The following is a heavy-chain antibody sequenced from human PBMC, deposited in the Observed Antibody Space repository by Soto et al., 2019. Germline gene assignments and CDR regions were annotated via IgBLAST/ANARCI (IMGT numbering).Heavy chain of an antibody. CDR1: GDPSSYSA. CDR2: INPNFGSA. CDR3: ATYYTAVAYFEN. J-gene: IGHJ4*02. V-gene: IGHV1-69*01. Sequence: QVRVVQSGAEVRKPGSSVKVSCTASGDPSSYSAIGWLRQAPGQGLEWMGGINPNFGSAIYAQKFQGRTTITAHYMELNDLRSEDTAIYFCATYYTAVAYFENWVQGTLVTVSS. D-gene: IGHD5-18*01.